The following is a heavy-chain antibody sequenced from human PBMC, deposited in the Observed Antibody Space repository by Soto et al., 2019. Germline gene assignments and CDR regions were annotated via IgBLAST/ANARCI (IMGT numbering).Heavy chain of an antibody. D-gene: IGHD4-4*01. CDR3: ARDITTSVTTRRGISDY. J-gene: IGHJ4*02. Sequence: GGSLRLSCAASGFTFSSYSMNWVRQAPGKGLEWVSSISSSSSYIYYADSVKGRFTISRDNAKNSLYLQMNSLRAEDTAVYFCARDITTSVTTRRGISDYWGQGTLVTVSS. CDR2: ISSSSSYI. V-gene: IGHV3-21*01. CDR1: GFTFSSYS.